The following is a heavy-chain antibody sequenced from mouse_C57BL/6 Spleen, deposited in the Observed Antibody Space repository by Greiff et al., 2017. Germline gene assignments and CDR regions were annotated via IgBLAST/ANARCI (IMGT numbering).Heavy chain of an antibody. D-gene: IGHD2-4*01. CDR2: IHPNSGST. CDR1: GYTFTSYW. CDR3: ARWFYYDSLLAY. V-gene: IGHV1-64*01. J-gene: IGHJ3*01. Sequence: QVQLQQPGAELVKPGASVKLSCKASGYTFTSYWMHWVKQRPGQGLEWIGMIHPNSGSTNYNEKFKSKATLTVDKSSSTAYLQLSSLTSEDSAVYYCARWFYYDSLLAYWGQGTLVTVSA.